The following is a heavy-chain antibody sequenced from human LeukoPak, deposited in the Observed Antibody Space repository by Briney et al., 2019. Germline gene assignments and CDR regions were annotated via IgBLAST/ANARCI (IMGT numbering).Heavy chain of an antibody. CDR2: INHRGST. CDR3: ARGHPYYA. Sequence: PSETLSLTCAVYGGSFSGYYLSWIREPPGEGLEWVGEINHRGSTNYNPSLKSRVNISVDTSKNQFSLKLSSVTAADTAVYYCARGHPYYAWGQGTLVTVSS. CDR1: GGSFSGYY. J-gene: IGHJ5*02. V-gene: IGHV4-34*01. D-gene: IGHD1-26*01.